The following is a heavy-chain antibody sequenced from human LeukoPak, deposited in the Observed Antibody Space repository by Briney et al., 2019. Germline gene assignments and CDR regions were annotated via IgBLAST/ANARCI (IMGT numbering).Heavy chain of an antibody. J-gene: IGHJ3*02. CDR3: ARDRGLYDFWSGYTDAFDI. CDR2: IYYSGST. V-gene: IGHV4-59*01. CDR1: AGSISSYY. D-gene: IGHD3-3*01. Sequence: PSETLSLTCTVSAGSISSYYWSLIRQPPGKGLEWIGYIYYSGSTNYNPSLKSRVTISVDTSKNQFSLKLSSVTAADTAVYYCARDRGLYDFWSGYTDAFDIWGQGTMVTVSS.